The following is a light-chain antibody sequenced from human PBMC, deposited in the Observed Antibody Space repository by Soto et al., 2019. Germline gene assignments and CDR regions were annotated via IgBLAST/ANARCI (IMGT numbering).Light chain of an antibody. J-gene: IGLJ1*01. CDR2: AVS. Sequence: QSALTQPRSLSGSPGQSVTISCTGTSSPVGGYHYVSWYQQFPGKAPKLMIYAVSQRPSGVPDRFSGSESGNTASLTISGLQAEDEADYYCCSYAGRYTYLFGTGTKLTVL. V-gene: IGLV2-11*01. CDR1: SSPVGGYHY. CDR3: CSYAGRYTYL.